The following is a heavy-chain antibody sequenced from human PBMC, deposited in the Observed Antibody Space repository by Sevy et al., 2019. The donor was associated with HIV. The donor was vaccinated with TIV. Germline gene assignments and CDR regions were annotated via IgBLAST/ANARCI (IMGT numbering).Heavy chain of an antibody. J-gene: IGHJ4*02. D-gene: IGHD3-10*01. CDR1: GFPFSDSW. V-gene: IGHV3-7*01. Sequence: GGSLRLSCAASGFPFSDSWMTWVRQAPGKGLEWVANIKQEGTEKHYVDSMKGRFTISRDNAKNTLYLQMDSLRVDDTAAYFCARLSGGSLIFVYRGQGALVTVSS. CDR3: ARLSGGSLIFVY. CDR2: IKQEGTEK.